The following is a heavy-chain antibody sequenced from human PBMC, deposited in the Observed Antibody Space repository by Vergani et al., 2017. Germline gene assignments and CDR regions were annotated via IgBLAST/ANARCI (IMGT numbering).Heavy chain of an antibody. CDR2: ISSSSSYT. J-gene: IGHJ4*02. CDR1: GFTFSDYY. V-gene: IGHV3-11*05. Sequence: QVQLVESGGGLVKPGGSLRLSCAASGFTFSDYYMSWIRQAPGKGLEWVSYISSSSSYTNYADSVKGRFTISRDNAKNSLYLQMNSLRAEDTAVYYCARGQGGCSSTSGGGSTGNFDYWGQGTLVTVSS. CDR3: ARGQGGCSSTSGGGSTGNFDY. D-gene: IGHD2-2*01.